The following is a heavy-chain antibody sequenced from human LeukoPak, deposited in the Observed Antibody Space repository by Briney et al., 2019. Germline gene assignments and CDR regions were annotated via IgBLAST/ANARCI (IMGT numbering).Heavy chain of an antibody. J-gene: IGHJ4*02. CDR1: GFTFSSYG. Sequence: GSSLRLSCAASGFTFSSYGMHWVRQAPGKGLEGVAVIRYEGSNRYYADSVKGRFTISRDNSKNTLHLQMNTLRAEDTAVYYCARASRSSSWTDYFDYWGQGTLVTVSS. D-gene: IGHD6-6*01. CDR2: IRYEGSNR. CDR3: ARASRSSSWTDYFDY. V-gene: IGHV3-33*01.